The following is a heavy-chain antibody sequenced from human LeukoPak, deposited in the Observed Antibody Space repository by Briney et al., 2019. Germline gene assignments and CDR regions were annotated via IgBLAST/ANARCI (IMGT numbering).Heavy chain of an antibody. V-gene: IGHV7-4-1*02. Sequence: ASVKVSCKASGYTFTSYAMNWVRQAPGQGLEWMGWINTNTGNPTYAQGFTGRFVFSLDTSVSTAYLQISSLKPEDTAVYYCARDEGRLLWFGESDDAFDIWGQGTMVTVSS. D-gene: IGHD3-10*01. CDR2: INTNTGNP. CDR1: GYTFTSYA. CDR3: ARDEGRLLWFGESDDAFDI. J-gene: IGHJ3*02.